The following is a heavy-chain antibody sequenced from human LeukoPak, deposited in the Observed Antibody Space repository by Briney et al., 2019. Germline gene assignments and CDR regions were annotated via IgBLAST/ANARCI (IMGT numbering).Heavy chain of an antibody. D-gene: IGHD4-17*01. CDR1: GFTFSDYY. V-gene: IGHV3-11*01. J-gene: IGHJ4*02. Sequence: GGSLRLSCAASGFTFSDYYMSWIRQAPGKGLEWGSYISSSGNTIYYADSLKGRFTISRDNAKNSLFLQMNSLRAEDTAVYYCAREGGTTVTHFDLRGQGTLVTVS. CDR3: AREGGTTVTHFDL. CDR2: ISSSGNTI.